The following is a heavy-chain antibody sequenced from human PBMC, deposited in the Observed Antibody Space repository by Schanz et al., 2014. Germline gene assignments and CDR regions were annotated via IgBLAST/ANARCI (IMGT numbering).Heavy chain of an antibody. V-gene: IGHV3-7*01. CDR2: IKHDGSVK. Sequence: EVQLLESGGGLVQPGGSLRLSCAASGFTFSTHAMHWVRQAPGKGPEWVANIKHDGSVKDYVDSVKGRFTISRDNAKNSLFLQMNSLRPEDTAVYYCARGRVLESWGQGTLVTVSS. J-gene: IGHJ5*02. D-gene: IGHD1-1*01. CDR1: GFTFSTHA. CDR3: ARGRVLES.